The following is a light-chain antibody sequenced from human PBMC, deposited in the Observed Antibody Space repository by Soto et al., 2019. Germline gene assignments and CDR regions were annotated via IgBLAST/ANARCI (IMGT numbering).Light chain of an antibody. V-gene: IGKV1-5*01. Sequence: DIQMTQSPSTLSASVGDRVTITCRASQSVSTWLAWYQQKPGKAPKLLIYDASSLESGVPPRFNGSGSGTEFTLTISSLQPDDFATYYCQQYNSYWTFGQGTKVDI. J-gene: IGKJ1*01. CDR3: QQYNSYWT. CDR2: DAS. CDR1: QSVSTW.